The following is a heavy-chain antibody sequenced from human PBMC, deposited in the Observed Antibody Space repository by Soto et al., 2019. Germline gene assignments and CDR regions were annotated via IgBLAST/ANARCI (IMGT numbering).Heavy chain of an antibody. CDR2: TYYRSKWYN. J-gene: IGHJ4*02. Sequence: PSQTLSLTCAISGDSVSSNSAAWNWIRHSPSRGLEWLGRTYYRSKWYNDYAVSMRSRITINLDTTKNQFSLQLNSAAPEDTAVYYCATWRFDYWGQGILVTVSS. CDR3: ATWRFDY. V-gene: IGHV6-1*01. CDR1: GDSVSSNSAA.